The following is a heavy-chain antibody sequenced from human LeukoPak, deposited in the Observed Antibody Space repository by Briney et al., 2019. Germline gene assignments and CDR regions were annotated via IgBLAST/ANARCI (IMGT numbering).Heavy chain of an antibody. Sequence: SETLSLTCTLSGGSISQYYWSWIRQPPGKGPEWIGYVYRSGNTNYNPSLKSRVTISVDTSKNHFSLNLTSVTAADTAVYYCARVKDFAYSFFDLWGRGTWSLSP. CDR1: GGSISQYY. CDR3: ARVKDFAYSFFDL. J-gene: IGHJ2*01. CDR2: VYRSGNT. V-gene: IGHV4-59*01.